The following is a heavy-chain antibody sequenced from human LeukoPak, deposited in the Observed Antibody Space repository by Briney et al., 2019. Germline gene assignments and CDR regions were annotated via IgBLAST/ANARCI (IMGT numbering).Heavy chain of an antibody. J-gene: IGHJ3*02. Sequence: SETLSLTCTVSGGSISSTSYYWGWIRQPPGKGLEWIGSIYSSGSTYYNPSLKSRVTISVDTSKNHFSLRLSSVTAADTAVYYCASRDTLVNRDAFHTWGQGTMVTVSS. V-gene: IGHV4-39*02. CDR2: IYSSGST. CDR1: GGSISSTSYY. D-gene: IGHD4-23*01. CDR3: ASRDTLVNRDAFHT.